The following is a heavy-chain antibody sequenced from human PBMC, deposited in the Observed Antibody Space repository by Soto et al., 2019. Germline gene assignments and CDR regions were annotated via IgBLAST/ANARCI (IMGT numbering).Heavy chain of an antibody. J-gene: IGHJ4*02. Sequence: AASVKVSCKASGGTFSSYAISWVRQAPGQGLEWMGGIIPIFGTANYAQKFQGRVTITADESTSTAYMELSSLRSEDTAVYYCATSRGSGYYDSSGYYYIDRCPGYWGQGTLVTVSS. V-gene: IGHV1-69*13. CDR1: GGTFSSYA. CDR2: IIPIFGTA. CDR3: ATSRGSGYYDSSGYYYIDRCPGY. D-gene: IGHD3-22*01.